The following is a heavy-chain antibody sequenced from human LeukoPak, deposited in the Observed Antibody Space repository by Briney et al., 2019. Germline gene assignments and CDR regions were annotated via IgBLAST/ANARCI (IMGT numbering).Heavy chain of an antibody. D-gene: IGHD2-15*01. CDR2: IHSSGNS. J-gene: IGHJ6*02. CDR3: EKDSHLDV. Sequence: PSETLSLTCTVSGGSISGTDLYWGWIRQLPGKGLEWIGNIHSSGNSFCNPSLKSRVTISVDTSKNQFSLKLSSVTAADTAVGCCEKDSHLDVWGQGTTVMGSS. V-gene: IGHV4-39*01. CDR1: GGSISGTDLY.